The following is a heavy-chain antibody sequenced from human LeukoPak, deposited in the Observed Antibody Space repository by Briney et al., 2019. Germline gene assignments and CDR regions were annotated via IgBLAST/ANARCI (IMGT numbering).Heavy chain of an antibody. D-gene: IGHD6-19*01. J-gene: IGHJ4*02. V-gene: IGHV3-48*03. CDR1: GFTFSSYV. Sequence: GGSLRLSCAASGFTFSSYVMNWVRQAPGKGLEWVSYISSSGSIIYYADSVKGRFTISRDNAKNSLYLQMNSLRAEDTAVYYCTRVGYSSSFYFDYWGQGTLVTVSS. CDR3: TRVGYSSSFYFDY. CDR2: ISSSGSII.